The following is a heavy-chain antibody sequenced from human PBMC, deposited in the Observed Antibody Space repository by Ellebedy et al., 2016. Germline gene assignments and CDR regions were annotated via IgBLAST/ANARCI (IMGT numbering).Heavy chain of an antibody. CDR1: GFTFSSNS. D-gene: IGHD1-26*01. J-gene: IGHJ6*04. V-gene: IGHV3-21*04. CDR3: AKDIGGSYRNLDV. Sequence: GGSLRLSCAASGFTFSSNSMNWVRQAPGKGLEWVSSISSSSSYIYYADSVKGRFTISRDNAKHSLDLQMNSLRIEDTALYYCAKDIGGSYRNLDVWGKGTTVSVSS. CDR2: ISSSSSYI.